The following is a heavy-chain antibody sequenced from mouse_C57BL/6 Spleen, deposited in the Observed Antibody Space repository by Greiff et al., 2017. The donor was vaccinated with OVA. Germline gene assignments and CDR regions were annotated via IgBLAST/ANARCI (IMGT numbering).Heavy chain of an antibody. CDR1: GYTFTSYW. V-gene: IGHV1-74*01. CDR3: AIRGFTNRAMDY. J-gene: IGHJ4*01. CDR2: IHPSDSDT. Sequence: VQLQQPGAELVKPGASVKVSCKASGYTFTSYWMHWVKQRPGQGLEWIGRIHPSDSDTNYNQKFKGKATLTVDKSYSPAYMQISSLTSEDSAVXDCAIRGFTNRAMDYWGQGTSVTVSS.